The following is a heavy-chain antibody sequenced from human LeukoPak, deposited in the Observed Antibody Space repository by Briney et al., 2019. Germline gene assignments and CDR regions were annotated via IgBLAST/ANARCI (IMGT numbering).Heavy chain of an antibody. V-gene: IGHV3-43D*03. D-gene: IGHD1/OR15-1a*01. J-gene: IGHJ4*02. CDR1: GFSFDDYA. CDR2: ISWDGGST. CDR3: ARTKVKPATPNYFDY. Sequence: GSLRLSCAASGFSFDDYAMHWVRQAPGKGLEWVSLISWDGGSTYYADSVKGRFTISKDNAKNSLYLQMNSLRAEDTAVYYCARTKVKPATPNYFDYWCQGTLVTVSS.